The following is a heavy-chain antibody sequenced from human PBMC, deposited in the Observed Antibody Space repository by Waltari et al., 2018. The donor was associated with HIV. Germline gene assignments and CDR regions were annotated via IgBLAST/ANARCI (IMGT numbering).Heavy chain of an antibody. J-gene: IGHJ5*02. CDR3: ATGVRYYGP. Sequence: AESGGRLIQPGGSLGLSCTASTFSVSGKPGTWIRQSPGGSLEWVAVIYPDDTTHYADSVSGRFTISRAKSRTTVLLLMTGLFVDDTATYFCATGVRYYGPWGQGTRVIVSS. V-gene: IGHV3-53*01. CDR2: IYPDDTT. D-gene: IGHD3-10*01. CDR1: TFSVSGKP.